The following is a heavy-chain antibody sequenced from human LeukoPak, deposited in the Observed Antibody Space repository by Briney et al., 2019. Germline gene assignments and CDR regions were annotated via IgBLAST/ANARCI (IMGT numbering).Heavy chain of an antibody. Sequence: SETLSLTCTVSGGSISSSSYYWGWIRQPPGKGLEWIGSIYYSGSTYYNPSLKSRVTISVDTSKNQFSLKLSSVTAADTAVYYCASTISSGWYRGASYWGQGTLVTVSS. V-gene: IGHV4-39*01. CDR1: GGSISSSSYY. CDR3: ASTISSGWYRGASY. CDR2: IYYSGST. J-gene: IGHJ4*02. D-gene: IGHD6-19*01.